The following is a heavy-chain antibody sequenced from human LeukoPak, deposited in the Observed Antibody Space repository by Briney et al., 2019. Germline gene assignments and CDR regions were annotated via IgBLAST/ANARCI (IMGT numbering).Heavy chain of an antibody. CDR3: ARGLDSWNDAAFDI. Sequence: GGSLRLSCAASGFTFSSYSMNWVHQAPGKGLEWVSSISSSSSYIYYADSVKGRFTISRDNAKNSLYLQMNSLRAEDTAVYYCARGLDSWNDAAFDIWGQGTMVTVSS. V-gene: IGHV3-21*01. J-gene: IGHJ3*02. CDR1: GFTFSSYS. D-gene: IGHD1-1*01. CDR2: ISSSSSYI.